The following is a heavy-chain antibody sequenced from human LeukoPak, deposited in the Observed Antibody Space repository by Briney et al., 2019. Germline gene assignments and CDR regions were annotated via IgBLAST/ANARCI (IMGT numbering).Heavy chain of an antibody. D-gene: IGHD4-17*01. CDR1: GFTLSTYW. V-gene: IGHV3-7*01. Sequence: PGGSLRLSCAASGFTLSTYWMSWVRQALGKGLEWVANIKQDGSEKYYVDSVKGRFTISRDNAETSLHLQMNSLRAEDTAVYYCARGGNHGDYWYFDLWGRGTLVTVSS. J-gene: IGHJ2*01. CDR3: ARGGNHGDYWYFDL. CDR2: IKQDGSEK.